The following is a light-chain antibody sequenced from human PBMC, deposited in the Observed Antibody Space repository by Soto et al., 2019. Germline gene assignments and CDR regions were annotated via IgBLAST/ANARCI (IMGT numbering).Light chain of an antibody. CDR3: AAWDDSLSGVV. Sequence: QSVLTQPPSASGTXXXRVXXXCSGSSSNIGSNYVYWYQQPPGTAPKLLIYRNNQRPSGVPDRFSGSKSGTSASLAISGLRSEDEADYYCAAWDDSLSGVVFGGGTKLTVL. V-gene: IGLV1-47*01. CDR2: RNN. J-gene: IGLJ2*01. CDR1: SSNIGSNY.